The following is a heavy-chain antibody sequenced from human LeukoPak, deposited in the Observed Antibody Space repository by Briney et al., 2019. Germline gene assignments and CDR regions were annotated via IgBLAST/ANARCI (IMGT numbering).Heavy chain of an antibody. CDR1: GLTFSSYG. V-gene: IGHV3-23*01. J-gene: IGHJ4*02. D-gene: IGHD3-10*01. CDR3: ARDYYGSGSYYHQD. Sequence: GGSLRLSCEASGLTFSSYGMSWVRQAPGKGLQWVSAITGDGTTTYYADSVKGRFTISRDNSKNMLYLQMSSLRAEDTAVYYCARDYYGSGSYYHQDWGQGTLVTVSS. CDR2: ITGDGTTT.